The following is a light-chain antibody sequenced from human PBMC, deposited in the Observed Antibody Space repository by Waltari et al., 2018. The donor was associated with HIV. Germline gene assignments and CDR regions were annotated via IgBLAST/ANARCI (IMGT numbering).Light chain of an antibody. V-gene: IGLV2-14*03. CDR3: SSYTTSKTSV. J-gene: IGLJ1*01. CDR1: SSDVGAYNS. CDR2: DVT. Sequence: QSALTQPASVSGSPGQSITISCTGSSSDVGAYNSVSWYQQPPGKAPKLIIYDVTNRPSGVSDRFSGSKSGNTASLTISGLQADDEADYYCSSYTTSKTSVFGTGTEVTVL.